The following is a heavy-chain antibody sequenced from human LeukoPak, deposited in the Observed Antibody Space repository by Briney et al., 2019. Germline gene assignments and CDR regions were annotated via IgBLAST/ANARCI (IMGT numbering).Heavy chain of an antibody. CDR3: AKDLGQQWLADY. D-gene: IGHD6-19*01. CDR2: ISGSAGST. Sequence: GGSLRLSCGASGFPFTRYAMSWVRQAPGKGLEWVSSISGSAGSTYYADSVKGRFTISRDNSKNTLYLQMNSLRVEDTAVYYCAKDLGQQWLADYWGQGTLVTVSS. CDR1: GFPFTRYA. J-gene: IGHJ4*02. V-gene: IGHV3-23*01.